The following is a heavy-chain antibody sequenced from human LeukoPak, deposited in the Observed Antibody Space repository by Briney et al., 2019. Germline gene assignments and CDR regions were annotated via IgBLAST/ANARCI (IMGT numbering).Heavy chain of an antibody. CDR1: GFTFSSYA. D-gene: IGHD2-2*01. CDR3: YCSSTGGPFDY. Sequence: PGGSLRLSCAASGFTFSSYAMHWVRQAPGKGLEWVAVISYDGSNKYYADSVKGRFTISRDNSKNTLYLQMNSLRAEDTAVYYCYCSSTGGPFDYWGQGTLVTVSS. CDR2: ISYDGSNK. J-gene: IGHJ4*02. V-gene: IGHV3-30-3*01.